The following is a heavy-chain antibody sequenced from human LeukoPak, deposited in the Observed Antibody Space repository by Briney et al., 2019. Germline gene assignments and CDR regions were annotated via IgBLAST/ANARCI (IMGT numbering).Heavy chain of an antibody. J-gene: IGHJ6*03. CDR2: INAGNGNT. CDR3: ARGDSSSSSAYGYYYYMDV. Sequence: GASVKVSCKASGYTFTSYAMHWVRQAPGQRLEWMGWINAGNGNTKYSQEFQGRVTITRDTSASTAYMELSSLRSEDTAVYYCARGDSSSSSAYGYYYYMDVWGKGTTVTVSS. D-gene: IGHD6-6*01. CDR1: GYTFTSYA. V-gene: IGHV1-3*03.